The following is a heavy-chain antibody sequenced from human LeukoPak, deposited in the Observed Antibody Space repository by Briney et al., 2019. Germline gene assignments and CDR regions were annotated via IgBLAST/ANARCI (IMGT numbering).Heavy chain of an antibody. V-gene: IGHV4-39*07. CDR1: GGSISSSSYY. J-gene: IGHJ3*02. Sequence: SETLSLTCTVSGGSISSSSYYWGWIRQPPGNGLEWIGSIYYSGSTYYNPSLKSRVTISVDTSKNQFSLRLSSVTAADTAVYYCARDRTMIVVVTDAFDIWGQGTMVTVSS. CDR3: ARDRTMIVVVTDAFDI. D-gene: IGHD3-22*01. CDR2: IYYSGST.